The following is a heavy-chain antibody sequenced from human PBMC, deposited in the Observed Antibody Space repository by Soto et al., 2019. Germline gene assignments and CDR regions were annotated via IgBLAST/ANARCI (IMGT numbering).Heavy chain of an antibody. J-gene: IGHJ4*02. Sequence: GGSLRLSCAASGFTFSSYGMHWVRQAPGKGLEWVAVIWYDGSNKYYADSVKGRFTISRDNSKNTLYLQMNSLRAEDTAVYYCARGADFYYFDYWGQGTLVTVSS. CDR1: GFTFSSYG. CDR3: ARGADFYYFDY. CDR2: IWYDGSNK. D-gene: IGHD6-25*01. V-gene: IGHV3-33*01.